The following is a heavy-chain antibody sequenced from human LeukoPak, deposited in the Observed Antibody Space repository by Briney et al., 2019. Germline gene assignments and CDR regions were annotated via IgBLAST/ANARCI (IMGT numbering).Heavy chain of an antibody. V-gene: IGHV1-69*06. J-gene: IGHJ4*02. CDR2: IIPIFGTA. CDR1: GGTFSSYA. CDR3: ASGTMVRGVNYY. Sequence: SVKVSCKASGGTFSSYAISWVRQAPGQGLEWMGGIIPIFGTANYAQKFQGRVTITADKSTSTAYMELSSLRSEDTAVYCCASGTMVRGVNYYWGQGTLVTVSS. D-gene: IGHD3-10*01.